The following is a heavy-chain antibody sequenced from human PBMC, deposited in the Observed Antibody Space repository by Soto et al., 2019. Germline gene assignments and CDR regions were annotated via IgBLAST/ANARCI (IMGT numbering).Heavy chain of an antibody. J-gene: IGHJ4*02. D-gene: IGHD3-10*01. Sequence: SETLSLTCAVYGGSFSGYYWSWIRQPPGKGLEWIGEINHSGSTNYNPSLKSRVTISVDTSKNQFSLKLSSVTAADTAVYYCAELYRRRFDGGSWLWFDYWGQGTLVTVSS. CDR3: AELYRRRFDGGSWLWFDY. CDR1: GGSFSGYY. CDR2: INHSGST. V-gene: IGHV4-34*01.